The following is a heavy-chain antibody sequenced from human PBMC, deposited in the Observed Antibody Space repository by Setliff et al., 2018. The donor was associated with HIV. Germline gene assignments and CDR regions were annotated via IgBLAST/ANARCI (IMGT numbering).Heavy chain of an antibody. J-gene: IGHJ3*02. CDR3: ARDRDYDSSHLDAFDI. CDR1: GGTFSSYA. D-gene: IGHD3-22*01. Sequence: GASVKVSCKASGGTFSSYAISWVRQAPGQGLEWMGGIIPIFGTANYARKFQGRVTITTDESTSTAYMELSSLRSEDTAVYYCARDRDYDSSHLDAFDIWGQGTMVTVSS. V-gene: IGHV1-69*05. CDR2: IIPIFGTA.